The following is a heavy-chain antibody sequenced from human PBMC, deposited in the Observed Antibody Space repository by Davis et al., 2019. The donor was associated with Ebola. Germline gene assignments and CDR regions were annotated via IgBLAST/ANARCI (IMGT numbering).Heavy chain of an antibody. CDR2: ISWNSGSI. Sequence: PGGSLRLSCAASGFTFSSYAMSWVRQAPGKGLEWVSGISWNSGSIGYADSVKGRFTISRDNAKNSLYLQMNSLRAEDTALYYCARRAAMHYYGMDVWGKGTTVTVSS. D-gene: IGHD5-18*01. CDR3: ARRAAMHYYGMDV. CDR1: GFTFSSYA. V-gene: IGHV3-9*01. J-gene: IGHJ6*04.